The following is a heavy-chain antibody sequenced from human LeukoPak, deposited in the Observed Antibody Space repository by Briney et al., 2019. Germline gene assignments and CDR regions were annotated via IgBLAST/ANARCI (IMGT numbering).Heavy chain of an antibody. Sequence: ASVKVSCRASGYTFAGYYMHWVRQAPGQGLEWMGWINPNSGGTNYAQKFQGRVTMTRDTSISTAYMELSRLRSDDTAVYYCARARRTFWSGYYYFDYWGQGTLVTVSS. CDR1: GYTFAGYY. J-gene: IGHJ4*02. V-gene: IGHV1-2*02. CDR3: ARARRTFWSGYYYFDY. CDR2: INPNSGGT. D-gene: IGHD3-3*01.